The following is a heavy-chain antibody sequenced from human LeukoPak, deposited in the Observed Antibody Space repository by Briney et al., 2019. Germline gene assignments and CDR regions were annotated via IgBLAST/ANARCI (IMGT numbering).Heavy chain of an antibody. D-gene: IGHD5-24*01. J-gene: IGHJ6*03. CDR3: ARAHRFLIAEILRWLQLPDHYYYYYYMDV. CDR2: IYHSGST. CDR1: GYSISSGYY. Sequence: SETLSLTCTVSGYSISSGYYWGWIRQPPGKGLEWIGSIYHSGSTYYDPSLKSRVTISVDTSKNQFSLKLSSVTATDTAVYYCARAHRFLIAEILRWLQLPDHYYYYYYMDVWGKGTTVTISS. V-gene: IGHV4-38-2*02.